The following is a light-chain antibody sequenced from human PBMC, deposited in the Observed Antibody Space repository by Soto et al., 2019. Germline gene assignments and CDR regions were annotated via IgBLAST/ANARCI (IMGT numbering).Light chain of an antibody. CDR2: DVS. V-gene: IGLV2-14*03. Sequence: QSALTQPASVSGSPGQSITISCTGTSSDVGGYNYVSWYQHHPGKAPKLMIYDVSNRPSGVPNRFSGSKSGKTASLTISGLQAEDEADYYCTSYTSSSTLVFGGGTKVTVL. CDR3: TSYTSSSTLV. J-gene: IGLJ2*01. CDR1: SSDVGGYNY.